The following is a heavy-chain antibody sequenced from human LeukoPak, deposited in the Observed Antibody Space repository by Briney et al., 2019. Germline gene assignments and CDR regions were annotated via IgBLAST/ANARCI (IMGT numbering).Heavy chain of an antibody. V-gene: IGHV3-23*01. J-gene: IGHJ4*02. CDR3: AITPNYFARSGYYYLRGYFNY. CDR1: GFTFRNYA. Sequence: GGSLRLSCAASGFTFRNYAMTWVRQAPGKGLEWVSGISDSGGTTYYADSVKGRFTISRYNSKNTLYLQMNSLRAEDTAVYYCAITPNYFARSGYYYLRGYFNYWGQGTLVTVSS. D-gene: IGHD3-22*01. CDR2: ISDSGGTT.